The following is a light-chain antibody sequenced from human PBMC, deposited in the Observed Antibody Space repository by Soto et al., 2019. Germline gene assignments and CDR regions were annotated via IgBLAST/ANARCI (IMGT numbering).Light chain of an antibody. V-gene: IGKV3-15*01. CDR1: QSVSSN. J-gene: IGKJ1*01. Sequence: EIVMTQSPATLSVSPGERATLSCRASQSVSSNVAWYQQKPGQAPRLLIYGASTRATGIPARFSGSGSGTEFTLTISSLKSEHFAVYYCQQYNNSVTFGQGTKVEIK. CDR2: GAS. CDR3: QQYNNSVT.